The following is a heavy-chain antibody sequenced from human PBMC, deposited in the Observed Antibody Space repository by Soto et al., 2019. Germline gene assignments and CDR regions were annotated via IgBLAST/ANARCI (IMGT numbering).Heavy chain of an antibody. Sequence: EVQLLESGGGLVQPGGSLRLSCATSGFTFSSYAMSWVRQAPGKGLEWVSGISDSGGSTHYADSVKGRFTISRDNSKNTLYLQMSSLRAEDTAVYYCANVTGFGSGWYYYWGQGTLVTVSS. CDR1: GFTFSSYA. V-gene: IGHV3-23*01. CDR2: ISDSGGST. J-gene: IGHJ4*02. D-gene: IGHD6-19*01. CDR3: ANVTGFGSGWYYY.